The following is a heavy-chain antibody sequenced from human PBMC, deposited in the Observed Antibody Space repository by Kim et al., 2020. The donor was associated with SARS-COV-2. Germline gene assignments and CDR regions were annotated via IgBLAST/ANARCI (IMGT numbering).Heavy chain of an antibody. CDR3: ASNWNYPDAVDI. D-gene: IGHD1-7*01. CDR2: INTGNGNT. CDR1: GYTFTSYA. Sequence: ASVKVSCKASGYTFTSYAMHWVRQAPGQRLEWMGWINTGNGNTKYSQKFQGRVTITRDTSASTAYMELSSLRSEDTAVYYCASNWNYPDAVDIWGQGTMVTVSS. V-gene: IGHV1-3*04. J-gene: IGHJ3*02.